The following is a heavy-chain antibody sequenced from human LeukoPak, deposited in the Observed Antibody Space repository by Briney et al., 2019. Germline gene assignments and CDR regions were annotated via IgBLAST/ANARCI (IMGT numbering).Heavy chain of an antibody. CDR1: GFTFSNHH. CDR2: ISSSSSVI. J-gene: IGHJ4*02. CDR3: ARDMGIIGADDS. V-gene: IGHV3-48*01. Sequence: PGGSLRLSCSASGFTFSNHHMTWVRQAPGKGLEWVSYISSSSSVIYYAESVKGRFTISRDNVRNSLFLQMNSLRVDDTAVYYCARDMGIIGADDSWGQGTLVTVSS. D-gene: IGHD1-26*01.